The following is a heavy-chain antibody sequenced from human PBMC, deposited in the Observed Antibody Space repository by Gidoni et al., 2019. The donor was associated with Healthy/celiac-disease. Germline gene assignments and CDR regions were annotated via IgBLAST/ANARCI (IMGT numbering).Heavy chain of an antibody. CDR2: IWYDGSNK. J-gene: IGHJ1*01. Sequence: QVQLVESGGGVVQPGRSLRLSCAASGFTFSSYGMHWVRQAPGKGLEWVAVIWYDGSNKYYADSVKGRFTISRDNSKNTLYLQMNSLRAEDTAVYYCASSGSGWPEYFQHWGQGTLVTVSS. V-gene: IGHV3-33*01. CDR3: ASSGSGWPEYFQH. CDR1: GFTFSSYG. D-gene: IGHD6-19*01.